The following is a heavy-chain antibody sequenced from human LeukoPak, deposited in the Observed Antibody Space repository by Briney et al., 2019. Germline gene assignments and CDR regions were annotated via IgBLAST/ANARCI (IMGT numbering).Heavy chain of an antibody. J-gene: IGHJ5*02. CDR1: GYTFTDYF. CDR3: ARGAATVTTLASFGNWFDP. V-gene: IGHV1-2*02. Sequence: ASVKVSCKASGYTFTDYFLHWVRQAPGQGLEWMGWINPNSGGTNYAQKFQGRVTMTRDTSISTAYMELSRLRSDDTAVYYCARGAATVTTLASFGNWFDPWGQGTLVTVSS. CDR2: INPNSGGT. D-gene: IGHD4-17*01.